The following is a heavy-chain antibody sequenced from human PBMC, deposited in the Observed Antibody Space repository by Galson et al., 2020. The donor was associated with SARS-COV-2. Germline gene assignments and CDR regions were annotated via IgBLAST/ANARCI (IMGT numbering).Heavy chain of an antibody. CDR2: IYYGGST. Sequence: SQTLSLTCPVSVGSINSSTDYWGWIRQPPGKGLEWIGNIYYGGSTYYNPSLTSRVTISVDPSKNQFSLKLTSVTAADTAVYDCARPNYYRRPTWFAPVGQGSLVTVSS. J-gene: IGHJ5*02. CDR3: ARPNYYRRPTWFAP. D-gene: IGHD3-10*01. CDR1: VGSINSSTDY. V-gene: IGHV4-39*01.